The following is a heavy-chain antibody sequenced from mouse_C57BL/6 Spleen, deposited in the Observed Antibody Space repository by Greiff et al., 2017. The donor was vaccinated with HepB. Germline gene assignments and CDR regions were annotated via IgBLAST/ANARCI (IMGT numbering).Heavy chain of an antibody. Sequence: QVQLQQPGAELVRPGSSVKLSCKASGYTFTSYWMDWVKQRPGQGLEWIGNIYPSDSETHYNQKFKDKATLTVDKSSSTAYMQLSSLTSEDSAVYYCARGFHYGSSHVDYWGQGTTLTVSS. J-gene: IGHJ2*01. V-gene: IGHV1-61*01. CDR3: ARGFHYGSSHVDY. CDR1: GYTFTSYW. CDR2: IYPSDSET. D-gene: IGHD1-1*01.